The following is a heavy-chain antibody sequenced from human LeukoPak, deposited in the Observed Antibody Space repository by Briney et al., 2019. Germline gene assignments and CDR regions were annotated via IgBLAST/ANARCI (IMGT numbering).Heavy chain of an antibody. J-gene: IGHJ5*02. D-gene: IGHD3-3*01. CDR3: ARGIPYYDFWSGYWAWFDP. CDR1: GGSISSYY. CDR2: IYTSGST. V-gene: IGHV4-4*07. Sequence: SETLSLTCTVSGGSISSYYWSWIRQPAGKGLEWIGRIYTSGSTNYNPSLKSRVTMSVDTSKNQFSLKLSSVTAADTAVYYCARGIPYYDFWSGYWAWFDPWGQGTLVTVSS.